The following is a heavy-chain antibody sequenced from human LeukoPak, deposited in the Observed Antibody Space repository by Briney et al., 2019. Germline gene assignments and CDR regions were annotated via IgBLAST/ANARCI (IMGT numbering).Heavy chain of an antibody. D-gene: IGHD3-16*02. CDR1: GGSISSYY. Sequence: SETLSLTCTVSGGSISSYYWSWIRQPPGKGLEWIGYIYYSGSTNYNPSLKSRVTISVDTSKNQFSLKLSSVTAADTAVYYCARALSSIAWDAFDLWGQGTMVTVSS. CDR3: ARALSSIAWDAFDL. CDR2: IYYSGST. J-gene: IGHJ3*01. V-gene: IGHV4-59*01.